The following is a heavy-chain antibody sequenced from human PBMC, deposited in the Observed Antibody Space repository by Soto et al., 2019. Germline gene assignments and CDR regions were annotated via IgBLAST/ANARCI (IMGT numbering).Heavy chain of an antibody. Sequence: QVQLQESGPGLVKPSETLSLTCTVSGGSISSYYWSWIQQPPGKGLEWIGYIYYSGSTNYNPSLKSRVTISVDTSKNQFSLKLSSVTAADTAVYYCARASYYSRGKGWFDPWGQGTLVTVSS. CDR2: IYYSGST. CDR3: ARASYYSRGKGWFDP. J-gene: IGHJ5*02. V-gene: IGHV4-59*01. CDR1: GGSISSYY. D-gene: IGHD4-4*01.